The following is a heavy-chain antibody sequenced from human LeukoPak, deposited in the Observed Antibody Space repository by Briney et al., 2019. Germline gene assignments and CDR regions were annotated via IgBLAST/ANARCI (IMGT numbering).Heavy chain of an antibody. V-gene: IGHV1-69*01. J-gene: IGHJ4*02. Sequence: GSSVKVSCKASGGTFSSYAISWVRQAPGQGLEWMGGIIPIFGTANYAQKFQGRVTITADESTSTAYMELSSLRSEDTAVYYCARLGRRTTEMATIGGWGQGTLVTVSS. CDR1: GGTFSSYA. D-gene: IGHD5-24*01. CDR2: IIPIFGTA. CDR3: ARLGRRTTEMATIGG.